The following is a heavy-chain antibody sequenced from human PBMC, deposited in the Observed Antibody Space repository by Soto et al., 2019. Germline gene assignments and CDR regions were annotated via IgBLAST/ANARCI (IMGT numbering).Heavy chain of an antibody. J-gene: IGHJ4*02. Sequence: GGSLRLSCAASGFTFSSYAMHWVRQAPGKGLEWVAVISYDGSNKYYADSVKGRFTISRDNSKNTLYLQMNSLRAEDTAVYYCARDEEQWRAFDYWGQGTLVTVSS. CDR3: ARDEEQWRAFDY. CDR2: ISYDGSNK. CDR1: GFTFSSYA. V-gene: IGHV3-30-3*01. D-gene: IGHD6-19*01.